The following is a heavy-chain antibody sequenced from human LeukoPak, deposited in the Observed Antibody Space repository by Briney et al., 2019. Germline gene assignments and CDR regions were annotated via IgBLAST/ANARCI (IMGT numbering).Heavy chain of an antibody. J-gene: IGHJ4*02. CDR1: GFTFSTNT. Sequence: QAGGSLRLSCAASGFTFSTNTMHWVRQAPGKGLEWVAVISHDGRNLNYANSVKGRFTISRDNSKNTLYLQMNSLRPEDTAVYYCARHNGYSSSPFDYWGQGTLVTVSS. D-gene: IGHD5-18*01. CDR2: ISHDGRNL. V-gene: IGHV3-30*01. CDR3: ARHNGYSSSPFDY.